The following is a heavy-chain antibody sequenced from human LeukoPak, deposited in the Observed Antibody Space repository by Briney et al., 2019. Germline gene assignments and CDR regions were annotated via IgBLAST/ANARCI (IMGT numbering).Heavy chain of an antibody. J-gene: IGHJ5*02. D-gene: IGHD1-14*01. CDR3: AREGTVRWFDP. V-gene: IGHV4-39*07. CDR2: AYHSGYT. Sequence: SETLSLTCTVSGVSISSSNSYWGWIRQPPGKGLEWIGGAYHSGYTYYNPSLNSRVTISVDTSKNQFSLKLNSVTAADTAVYYCAREGTVRWFDPWGQGTLVTISS. CDR1: GVSISSSNSY.